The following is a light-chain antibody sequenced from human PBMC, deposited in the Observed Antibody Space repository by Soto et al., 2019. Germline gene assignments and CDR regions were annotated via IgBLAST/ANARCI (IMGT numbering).Light chain of an antibody. V-gene: IGKV4-1*01. CDR2: WAS. CDR3: QQYYSTPLT. Sequence: DIVMTQSPDSLAVSLGERATINCKSSQSVLSSSKNKNYLAWYQQRPGQPPRLLIYWASTRESGVPDRFSGSGSGTDFTLTISSLQAEDVAVYSCQQYYSTPLTFGGGTTVDTK. CDR1: QSVLSSSKNKNY. J-gene: IGKJ4*01.